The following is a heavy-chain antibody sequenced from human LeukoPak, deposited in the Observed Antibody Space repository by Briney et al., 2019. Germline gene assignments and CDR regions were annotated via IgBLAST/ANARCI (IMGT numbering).Heavy chain of an antibody. D-gene: IGHD2-2*01. J-gene: IGHJ4*02. CDR2: INPNSGGT. Sequence: ASVKVSCKASGYTFTGYYMRWVRQAPGQGLEWMGWINPNSGGTNYAQKFQGRVTMTRDTSISTAYMELSRLRSDDTAVYYCARELGVPPDCSSTSCYLDYWGQGTLVTVSS. CDR3: ARELGVPPDCSSTSCYLDY. CDR1: GYTFTGYY. V-gene: IGHV1-2*02.